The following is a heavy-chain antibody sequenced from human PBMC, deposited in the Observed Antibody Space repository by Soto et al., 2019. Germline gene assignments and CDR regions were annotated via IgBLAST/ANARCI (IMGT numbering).Heavy chain of an antibody. CDR3: ARDLWGYCGTDCYPLDV. CDR1: GGSISRYY. Sequence: SETLSLTCTVSGGSISRYYWIWIRQPPGKGLEWIGYMYNTGSTVYNPPFKSRVTISVDTSKNQFSLKLNSVTAADTAVYYCARDLWGYCGTDCYPLDVWGQGTTVTVSS. D-gene: IGHD2-21*02. J-gene: IGHJ6*02. CDR2: MYNTGST. V-gene: IGHV4-59*01.